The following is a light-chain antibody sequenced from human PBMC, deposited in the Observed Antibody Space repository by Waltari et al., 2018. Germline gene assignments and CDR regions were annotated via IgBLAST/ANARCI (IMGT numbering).Light chain of an antibody. V-gene: IGKV2-28*01. Sequence: DIVVTQSPLSLPVTPGEPASISCRSSQSLLHSNGYNYLDWYLQKPGQSPQLLIYLGSNRASGVPDRFSGSGSGIDFTLKISRVEAEDVGVYYCMQALQTPAFGQGTKVEIK. CDR1: QSLLHSNGYNY. CDR3: MQALQTPA. CDR2: LGS. J-gene: IGKJ1*01.